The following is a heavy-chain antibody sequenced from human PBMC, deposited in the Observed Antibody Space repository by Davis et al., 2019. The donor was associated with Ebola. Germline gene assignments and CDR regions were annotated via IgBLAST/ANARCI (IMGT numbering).Heavy chain of an antibody. CDR3: ARERTTTSRGGRYYYGMDV. CDR1: GYTFTSYG. D-gene: IGHD2-2*01. J-gene: IGHJ6*02. CDR2: ISAYNGNT. V-gene: IGHV1-18*01. Sequence: ASVKVSCKASGYTFTSYGISWVRQAPGQGLEWMGWISAYNGNTNYAQKLQGRVTMTRDTSTSTVYMELSSLRSEDTAVYYCARERTTTSRGGRYYYGMDVWGQGTTVTVSS.